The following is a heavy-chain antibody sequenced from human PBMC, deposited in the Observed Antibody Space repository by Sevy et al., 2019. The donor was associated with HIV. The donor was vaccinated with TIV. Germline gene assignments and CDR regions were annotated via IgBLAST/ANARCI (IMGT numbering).Heavy chain of an antibody. J-gene: IGHJ6*02. CDR2: ISYDGSNK. CDR1: GFTFSSYG. V-gene: IGHV3-30*18. Sequence: GGSLRLSCAASGFTFSSYGMHWVRQAPGKGLEWVAVISYDGSNKYYADSVKGRFTISRDNSKNTRYLQMNSLRAEETAGYYCAKDRGTVTTDQYYYYYGMDVWGQGTTVTVSS. CDR3: AKDRGTVTTDQYYYYYGMDV. D-gene: IGHD4-4*01.